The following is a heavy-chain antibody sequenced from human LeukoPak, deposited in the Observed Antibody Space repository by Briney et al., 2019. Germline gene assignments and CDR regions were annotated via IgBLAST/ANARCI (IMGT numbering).Heavy chain of an antibody. J-gene: IGHJ4*02. D-gene: IGHD3-10*01. CDR1: GFTFSSYA. CDR3: ARDARRFTIVRGTLDY. V-gene: IGHV3-30*04. Sequence: GGSLRLSCAASGFTFSSYAMQWVRQARGKGMEGGAVISYEGSNKYYADSVKGRFTISTPNSKNTLYLQMNTLRAEDTAVYYCARDARRFTIVRGTLDYWGQGTLVTVSS. CDR2: ISYEGSNK.